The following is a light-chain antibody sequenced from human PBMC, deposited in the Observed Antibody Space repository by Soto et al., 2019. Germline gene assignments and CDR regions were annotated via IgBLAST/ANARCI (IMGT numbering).Light chain of an antibody. Sequence: QSVRKQRASVSGCPGQSITISCTGTSSDVGSYNLVSWYQQHPGKAPQLMIYEGSKRPSGVSNRFSGSKSGNTASLTISGLQAEDEADSSCCSYAGSYTYVFGTGTKVPVL. CDR1: SSDVGSYNL. CDR2: EGS. J-gene: IGLJ1*01. CDR3: CSYAGSYTYV. V-gene: IGLV2-23*01.